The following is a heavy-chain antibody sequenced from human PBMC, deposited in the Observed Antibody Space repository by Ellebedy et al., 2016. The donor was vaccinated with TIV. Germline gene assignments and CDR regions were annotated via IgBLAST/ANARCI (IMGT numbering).Heavy chain of an antibody. J-gene: IGHJ4*02. Sequence: GESLKISCAASGFTFSSYGMHWVRQAPGKGLEWVAFIRYDGSNKYYADSVKGRFTISRDDLKNTLYLQMNSLRVEDTAVYYCARDKQLVLDYWGQGTLVTVSS. CDR1: GFTFSSYG. CDR3: ARDKQLVLDY. V-gene: IGHV3-30*02. D-gene: IGHD6-13*01. CDR2: IRYDGSNK.